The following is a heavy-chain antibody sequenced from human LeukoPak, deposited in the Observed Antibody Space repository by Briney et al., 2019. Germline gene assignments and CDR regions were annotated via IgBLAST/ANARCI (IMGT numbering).Heavy chain of an antibody. D-gene: IGHD4-11*01. CDR1: GFIFTDYG. CDR3: AKDAQRGFDYSNSFQY. CDR2: IWSDATNM. J-gene: IGHJ4*02. Sequence: LGGSLRLSCAASGFIFTDYGFHWVRQAPGKGLEWVAAIWSDATNMFYANSVKGRFFIQRDDYQNTVYLEMSSLRAEDTAVYYCAKDAQRGFDYSNSFQYWGQGSLVTASS. V-gene: IGHV3-33*06.